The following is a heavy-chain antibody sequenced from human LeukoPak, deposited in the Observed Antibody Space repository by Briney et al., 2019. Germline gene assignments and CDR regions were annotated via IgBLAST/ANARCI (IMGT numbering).Heavy chain of an antibody. D-gene: IGHD4-17*01. CDR3: ARGIPTALSGPPFDP. CDR1: GGSFSGYS. V-gene: IGHV4-34*01. CDR2: INHSGST. J-gene: IGHJ5*02. Sequence: SETLSLTCAVYGGSFSGYSWSWIRQPPGKGLEWIGEINHSGSTNYNPSLKSRVTISVDTSKNQFSLKLSSVTAADTAVYYCARGIPTALSGPPFDPWGQGTLVTVSS.